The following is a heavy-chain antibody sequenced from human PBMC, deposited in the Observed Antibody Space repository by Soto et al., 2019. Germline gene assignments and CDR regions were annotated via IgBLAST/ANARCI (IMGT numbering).Heavy chain of an antibody. V-gene: IGHV1-69*06. J-gene: IGHJ5*02. D-gene: IGHD6-19*01. Sequence: ASMKVSCKASGGTFSSYAISWVRQAPGQGLEWMGGIFPIFGTANYAQKFQGRVTITADKSTSTAYMELSSLRSEDTAVYYCARLSSGWYWPTWGQGTLVTVSS. CDR1: GGTFSSYA. CDR2: IFPIFGTA. CDR3: ARLSSGWYWPT.